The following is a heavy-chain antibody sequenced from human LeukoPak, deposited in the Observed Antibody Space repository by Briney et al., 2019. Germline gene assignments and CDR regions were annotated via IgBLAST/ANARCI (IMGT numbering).Heavy chain of an antibody. CDR2: ISAYNGKT. Sequence: ASVKVSCKASGYTFTSYGISWVRQAPGQGLEWMGWISAYNGKTNYAQKLKGRVTMTTDTSTSTAYMELRSLRSDDTAVYYCARWYYHDSNAYYFPGDYWGQGTLVTVSS. J-gene: IGHJ4*02. CDR3: ARWYYHDSNAYYFPGDY. CDR1: GYTFTSYG. D-gene: IGHD3-22*01. V-gene: IGHV1-18*01.